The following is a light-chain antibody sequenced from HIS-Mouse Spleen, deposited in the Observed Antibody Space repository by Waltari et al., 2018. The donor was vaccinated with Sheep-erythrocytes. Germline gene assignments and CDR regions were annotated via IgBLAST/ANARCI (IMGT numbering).Light chain of an antibody. CDR2: EDS. CDR1: ALPTKD. Sequence: SYELTQPPSVSVSPGQTARITCSGDALPTKDAYRYQQKAGQAPVLVIYEDSKRPSGIPERFSGSSSGTMATLTISGAQVEDEADYYCYSTDSSGNHRVFGTGTKVTVL. CDR3: YSTDSSGNHRV. V-gene: IGLV3-10*01. J-gene: IGLJ1*01.